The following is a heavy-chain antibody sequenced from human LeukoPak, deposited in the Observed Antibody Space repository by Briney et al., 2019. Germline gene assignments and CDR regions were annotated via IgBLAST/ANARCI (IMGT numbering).Heavy chain of an antibody. J-gene: IGHJ4*02. D-gene: IGHD3-10*01. Sequence: PGGSLRLSCAASAFTFSRYGMHWVRQAPGKGLEWVSAISGSGGSTYYADSVKGRFTISRDNSKNTLYLQMNSLRAEDTAVYYCAKGSDYYGSGSYYPHWGQGTLVTVSS. CDR1: AFTFSRYG. V-gene: IGHV3-23*01. CDR2: ISGSGGST. CDR3: AKGSDYYGSGSYYPH.